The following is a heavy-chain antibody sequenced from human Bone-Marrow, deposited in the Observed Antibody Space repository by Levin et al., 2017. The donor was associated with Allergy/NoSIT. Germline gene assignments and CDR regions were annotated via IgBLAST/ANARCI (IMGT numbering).Heavy chain of an antibody. V-gene: IGHV3-23*01. Sequence: PGGSLRLSCAASGFTFSSYAVTWVRQAPGKGLEWVSGISGSGGGTYYADSVKGRFTISRDNSKKTVYLEMNRLRADDTAVYYCAKDLEGHLWSGLLDYWGQGTVVLVSS. CDR1: GFTFSSYA. CDR3: AKDLEGHLWSGLLDY. D-gene: IGHD3-3*02. J-gene: IGHJ4*02. CDR2: ISGSGGGT.